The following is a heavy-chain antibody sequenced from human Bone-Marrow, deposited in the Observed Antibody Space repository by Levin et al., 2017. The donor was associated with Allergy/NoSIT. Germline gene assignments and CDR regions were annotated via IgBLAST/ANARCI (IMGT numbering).Heavy chain of an antibody. D-gene: IGHD6-19*01. CDR3: ARWKAGGSSGCFDY. CDR1: GGSIRSGSVDPY. CDR2: IYYTGTT. V-gene: IGHV4-39*01. Sequence: SETLSLTCTVSGGSIRSGSVDPYWGWIRQPPGKGLEWIGNIYYTGTTSYNPSLKSPVTISVDTSRNRFSLKMTSVTAADTGVYYCARWKAGGSSGCFDYWGQGTLVTVSS. J-gene: IGHJ4*02.